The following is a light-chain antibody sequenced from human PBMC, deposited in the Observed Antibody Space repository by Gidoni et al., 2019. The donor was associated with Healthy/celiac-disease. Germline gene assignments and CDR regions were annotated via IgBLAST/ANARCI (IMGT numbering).Light chain of an antibody. J-gene: IGLJ2*01. CDR1: SSDVGGYNY. Sequence: QSALTQPASVSGSPGPSTTISCTGTSSDVGGYNYVSWYQQHTGKASILMIYEVSNRPSGVSNRFSGSKSGHTASLTLSGLQAEDAADYYCSSYTSSSTLHVVFGGGTKLTVL. CDR2: EVS. CDR3: SSYTSSSTLHVV. V-gene: IGLV2-14*01.